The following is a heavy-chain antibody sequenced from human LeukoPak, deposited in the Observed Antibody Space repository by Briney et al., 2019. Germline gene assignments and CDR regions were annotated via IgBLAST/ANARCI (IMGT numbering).Heavy chain of an antibody. CDR1: GGSISSYY. D-gene: IGHD3-3*01. CDR3: ARDLSQVGVVTLGASDI. J-gene: IGHJ3*02. CDR2: IYYSGST. V-gene: IGHV4-59*01. Sequence: SETLSLTCTVSGGSISSYYWNWIRQPPGKGLDWIGYIYYSGSTNYNPSLKSRVTISVDTSKNQFSLELTSVTAADTAVYYCARDLSQVGVVTLGASDIWGQGTMVTVSS.